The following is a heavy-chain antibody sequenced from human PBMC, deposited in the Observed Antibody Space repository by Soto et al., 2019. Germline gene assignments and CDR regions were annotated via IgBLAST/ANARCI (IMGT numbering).Heavy chain of an antibody. CDR1: GFTFSSYG. CDR2: ISYDGSNK. Sequence: QVQLVESGGGVVQPGRSLRLSCAASGFTFSSYGMHWVRQAPGKGLEWVAVISYDGSNKYYADSVKGRFTISRDNSKNTLYLQMNSPRAEDTAVYYCAKGGWYSGKRRAFDPWGQGTLVTVSS. J-gene: IGHJ5*02. V-gene: IGHV3-30*18. D-gene: IGHD6-13*01. CDR3: AKGGWYSGKRRAFDP.